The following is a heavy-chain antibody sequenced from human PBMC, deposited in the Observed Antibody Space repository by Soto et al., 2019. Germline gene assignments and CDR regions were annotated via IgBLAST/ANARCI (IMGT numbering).Heavy chain of an antibody. J-gene: IGHJ4*02. D-gene: IGHD3-22*01. CDR3: ARDEYPQYYYDSSGYQYFDY. CDR2: ISYDGSNK. Sequence: PGGSLRLSCAASGFTFSSYAMHWVRQAPGKGLEWVAVISYDGSNKYYADSVKGRFTISRDNSKNTLYLQMNSLRAEDTAVYYCARDEYPQYYYDSSGYQYFDYWGQGTLVTVSS. V-gene: IGHV3-30-3*01. CDR1: GFTFSSYA.